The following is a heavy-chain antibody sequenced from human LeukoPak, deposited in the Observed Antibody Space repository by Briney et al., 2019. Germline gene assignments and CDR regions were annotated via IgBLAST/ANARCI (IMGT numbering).Heavy chain of an antibody. Sequence: GASVKVSCKASGGTFSSYAISWVRQAPGQGLEWMGWINPNSGGTVSAQNFQGRVTMSRDTSISTAYMELSRLTSDDTAVYYCARGTPNSYGSPLYSFDNWGQGTLVTVSS. CDR1: GGTFSSYA. J-gene: IGHJ4*02. CDR3: ARGTPNSYGSPLYSFDN. V-gene: IGHV1-2*02. CDR2: INPNSGGT. D-gene: IGHD5-18*01.